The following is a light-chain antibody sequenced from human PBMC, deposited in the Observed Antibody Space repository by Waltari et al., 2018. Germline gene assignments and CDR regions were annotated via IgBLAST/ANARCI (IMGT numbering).Light chain of an antibody. CDR2: EVS. Sequence: QSALTQPPSASGSPGQSVTISCPGPSSDVGGYNYVYWYQQHPGKAPKLMIYEVSKRPSGVPDRFSGSKSGNTASLTVSGLQAEDEADYYCSSYAGSNNLVFGGGTKLTVL. CDR3: SSYAGSNNLV. CDR1: SSDVGGYNY. J-gene: IGLJ3*02. V-gene: IGLV2-8*01.